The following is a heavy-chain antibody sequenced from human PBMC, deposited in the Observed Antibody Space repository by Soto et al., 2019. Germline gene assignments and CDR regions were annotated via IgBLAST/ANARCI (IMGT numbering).Heavy chain of an antibody. V-gene: IGHV4-61*01. CDR3: ARTTAVPNTLRSRYFFDY. D-gene: IGHD4-17*01. Sequence: SETLSLTCSVSGGSVSDKTYYWSWIRQPPGKRLEWIGYVYYSGTTNYNPSLKSRVTTSVDLSKNRFSLRLSSVTTADTALYYCARTTAVPNTLRSRYFFDYWGQGTLVTVSS. CDR1: GGSVSDKTYY. J-gene: IGHJ4*02. CDR2: VYYSGTT.